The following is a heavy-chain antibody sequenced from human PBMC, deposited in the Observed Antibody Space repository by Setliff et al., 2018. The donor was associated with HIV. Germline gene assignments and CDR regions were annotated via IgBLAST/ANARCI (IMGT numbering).Heavy chain of an antibody. CDR2: ISGSAAGT. Sequence: PGGSLRLSCEASGFSFSSHGMSWVRQAPGKGLEWVSGISGSAAGTYYADSVKGRFTISRDNSQNTLYLQMKSLKAEDTAVYYCARSVGYTFGYWNYWGQGTLVTVSS. CDR3: ARSVGYTFGYWNY. CDR1: GFSFSSHG. D-gene: IGHD5-18*01. J-gene: IGHJ4*02. V-gene: IGHV3-23*01.